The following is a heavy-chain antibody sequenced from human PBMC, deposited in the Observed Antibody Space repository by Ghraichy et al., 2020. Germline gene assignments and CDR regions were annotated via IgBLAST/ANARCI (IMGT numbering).Heavy chain of an antibody. D-gene: IGHD3-10*01. Sequence: ASVKVSCKASGYIFTSYGISWVRQAPGQGLEWMGWINTYNGNTNYVQKFQGRVTMTTDTSTNTAYMDLRNLRSDDTAVYYCARDNLMVREVIVTWEADFWGQGTLVTVSS. V-gene: IGHV1-18*01. CDR1: GYIFTSYG. J-gene: IGHJ4*02. CDR2: INTYNGNT. CDR3: ARDNLMVREVIVTWEADF.